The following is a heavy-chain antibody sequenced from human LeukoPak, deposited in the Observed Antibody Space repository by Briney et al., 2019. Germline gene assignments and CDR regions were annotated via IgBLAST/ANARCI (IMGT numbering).Heavy chain of an antibody. CDR1: GFTFSSYG. Sequence: PGGSLRLSCAASGFTFSSYGIHWVRQAPGKGREWVALISYDGSNEYYVDSVKGRFTISRDNSKNTLYMQMNSLRAEDTAVYYCAKSSDLLAGYYSYFEYWGHGTLVTVAS. CDR3: AKSSDLLAGYYSYFEY. CDR2: ISYDGSNE. D-gene: IGHD3-9*01. V-gene: IGHV3-30*18. J-gene: IGHJ4*01.